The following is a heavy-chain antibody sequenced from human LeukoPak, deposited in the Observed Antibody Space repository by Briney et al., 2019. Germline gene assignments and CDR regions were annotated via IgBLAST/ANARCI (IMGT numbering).Heavy chain of an antibody. V-gene: IGHV4-34*01. D-gene: IGHD2-15*01. CDR2: INHSGST. J-gene: IGHJ4*02. CDR1: GGSFSGYY. Sequence: SETLSLTCAVYGGSFSGYYWSWIRQPPGKGLEWIGEINHSGSTNYNPSLKSRVTISVGTSKNQFSLKLSSVTAADTAVYYCARAGYCSGGSCYSPPQFDYWGQGTLVTVSS. CDR3: ARAGYCSGGSCYSPPQFDY.